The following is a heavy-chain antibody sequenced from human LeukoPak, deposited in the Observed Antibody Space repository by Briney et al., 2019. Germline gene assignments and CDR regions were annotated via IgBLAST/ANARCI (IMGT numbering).Heavy chain of an antibody. V-gene: IGHV3-30*03. Sequence: EAGGSLRLSCAPSGFTFSRHGMHWVRQAPGKGLEWVAIISNDGSRKYYAHSVEGRFTISRDNSKNTLYLQMNSLRAEDTAVYYCARDSLAAASMFDYWGQGTLVTVSS. D-gene: IGHD6-13*01. CDR3: ARDSLAAASMFDY. CDR1: GFTFSRHG. CDR2: ISNDGSRK. J-gene: IGHJ4*02.